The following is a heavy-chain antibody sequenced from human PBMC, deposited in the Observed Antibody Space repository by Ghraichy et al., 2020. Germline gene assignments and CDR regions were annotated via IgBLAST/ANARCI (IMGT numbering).Heavy chain of an antibody. CDR3: ARGRDGYKFRKNCWFDP. J-gene: IGHJ5*02. CDR1: GGSISSGGYS. CDR2: IYHSGST. D-gene: IGHD5-24*01. Sequence: SETLSLTCAVSGGSISSGGYSWSWIRQPPGKGLEWIGYIYHSGSTYYNPSLKSRVTISVDRSKNQFSLKLSSVTAADTAVYYCARGRDGYKFRKNCWFDPWGQGTLVTVSS. V-gene: IGHV4-30-2*01.